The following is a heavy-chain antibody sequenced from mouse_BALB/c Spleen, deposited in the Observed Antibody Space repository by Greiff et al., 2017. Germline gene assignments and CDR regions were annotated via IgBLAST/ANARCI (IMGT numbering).Heavy chain of an antibody. D-gene: IGHD2-3*01. Sequence: DVKLVESGGGLVQPGGSRKLSCAASGFTFSSFGMHWVRQAPEKGLEWVAYISSGSSTIYYADTVKGRFTISRDNPKNTLFLQMTSLRAEDTAMYYCARGGLMAYYYAMDYWGQGTSVTVSS. CDR3: ARGGLMAYYYAMDY. CDR2: ISSGSSTI. CDR1: GFTFSSFG. V-gene: IGHV5-17*02. J-gene: IGHJ4*01.